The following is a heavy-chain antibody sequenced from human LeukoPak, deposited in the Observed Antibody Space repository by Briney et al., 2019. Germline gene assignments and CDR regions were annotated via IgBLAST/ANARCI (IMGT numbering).Heavy chain of an antibody. CDR3: AREGSGFDY. Sequence: GGSLRLSCAASGFTFDDYGMSWVRQAPGKGLEWVSVIYSGGSTYYADSVKGRFTISRDNSKNTLYLQMNSLRAEDTAVYYCAREGSGFDYWGQGTLVTVSS. J-gene: IGHJ4*02. V-gene: IGHV3-53*01. D-gene: IGHD2-15*01. CDR1: GFTFDDYG. CDR2: IYSGGST.